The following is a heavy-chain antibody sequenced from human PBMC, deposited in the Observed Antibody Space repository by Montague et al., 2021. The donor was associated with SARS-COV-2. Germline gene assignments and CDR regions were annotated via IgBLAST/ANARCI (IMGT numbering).Heavy chain of an antibody. D-gene: IGHD2-2*01. CDR2: TYYRSKWYN. CDR1: GDSVFSNIAT. CDR3: ARIPVGSKYYFDF. Sequence: CAISGDSVFSNIATWNWIRQSPSRGLEWLGRTYYRSKWYNDYAESVKSRTTIDPDTSKHQFSLHLNSVTPEDTAVYYCARIPVGSKYYFDFWGQGTLVTVSS. V-gene: IGHV6-1*01. J-gene: IGHJ4*02.